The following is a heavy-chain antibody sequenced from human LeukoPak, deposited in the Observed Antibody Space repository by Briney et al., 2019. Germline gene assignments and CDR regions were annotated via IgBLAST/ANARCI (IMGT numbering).Heavy chain of an antibody. CDR3: ARDGCGGSCFHYYYYYMDV. D-gene: IGHD2-15*01. Sequence: ASETLSLTCAVYGGSFSGYYWSWIRQPPGKGLEWIGSIHYSGSTNYNPSLNSRVTISIDTSKNQFSLKLSSVTAADTAVYYCARDGCGGSCFHYYYYYMDVWGKGTTVTISS. CDR1: GGSFSGYY. V-gene: IGHV4-34*01. CDR2: IHYSGST. J-gene: IGHJ6*03.